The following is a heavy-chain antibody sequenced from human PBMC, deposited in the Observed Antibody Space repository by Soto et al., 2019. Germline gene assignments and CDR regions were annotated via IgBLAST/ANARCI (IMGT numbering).Heavy chain of an antibody. Sequence: SATLSLTGAVYGGSFCGYHWSWVRQPPGKGLEWIGYIYYSGSTNYNPSLKSRVTISVDTSKNQFSLKLSSVTAADTAVYYCARDDYHYAYANGFDPWGQGTLVTVSP. V-gene: IGHV4-59*01. CDR2: IYYSGST. D-gene: IGHD5-12*01. J-gene: IGHJ5*02. CDR3: ARDDYHYAYANGFDP. CDR1: GGSFCGYH.